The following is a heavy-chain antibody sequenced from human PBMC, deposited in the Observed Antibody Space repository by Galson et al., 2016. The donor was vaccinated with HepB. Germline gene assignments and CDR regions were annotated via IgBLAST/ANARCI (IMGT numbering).Heavy chain of an antibody. CDR1: GFTFNSYT. Sequence: SLRLSCAASGFTFNSYTMNWVRQAPGRGLEWVGNIKPDGSETYYEDSLRGRVTISRDNARNSLYLQINSLRVEDTAVYSCARDQAYSGTYLRYFDLWGRGTLVTVSS. CDR3: ARDQAYSGTYLRYFDL. D-gene: IGHD1-26*01. V-gene: IGHV3-7*03. CDR2: IKPDGSET. J-gene: IGHJ2*01.